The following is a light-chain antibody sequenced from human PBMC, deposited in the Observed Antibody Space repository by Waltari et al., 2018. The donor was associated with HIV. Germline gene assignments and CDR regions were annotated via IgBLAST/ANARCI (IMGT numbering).Light chain of an antibody. Sequence: QSVLTQPPSVSAAPGQNVTISCSGSTSNIGSNFVSWYQQLPGTAPKTLIYENNKRPAGIPDRFCGFKSGTSSTLGITVRQTGDGADYYCGTWYSSLTGGPVFGGGTKLTVL. CDR3: GTWYSSLTGGPV. CDR2: ENN. V-gene: IGLV1-51*02. J-gene: IGLJ3*02. CDR1: TSNIGSNF.